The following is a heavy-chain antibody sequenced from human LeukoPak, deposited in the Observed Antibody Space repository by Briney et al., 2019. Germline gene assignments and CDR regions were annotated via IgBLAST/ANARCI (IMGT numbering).Heavy chain of an antibody. J-gene: IGHJ4*02. CDR1: GFTFSSYG. D-gene: IGHD2-2*01. CDR3: AKDRQLLSGYFDY. Sequence: GGSLRLSCAASGFTFSSYGMHWVRQAPGKGLEWVAFIRYDGSNKYYADSVKGRFTISRDNSKNTLYLQMNSLRAEDTAVYYCAKDRQLLSGYFDYWGQGTLVTVPS. V-gene: IGHV3-30*02. CDR2: IRYDGSNK.